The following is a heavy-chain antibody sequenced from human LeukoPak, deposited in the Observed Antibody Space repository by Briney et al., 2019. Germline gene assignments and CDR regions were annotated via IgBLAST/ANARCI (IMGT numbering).Heavy chain of an antibody. CDR1: GGSFSGYY. CDR2: IYYSGST. D-gene: IGHD3-3*01. J-gene: IGHJ4*02. Sequence: SETLSLTCAVYGGSFSGYYWSWIRQPPGKGLEWIGYIYYSGSTNYNPSLKSRVTISVDTSKNQFSLKLSSVTAADTAVYYCARVGEVTIFGVARFDYWGQGTLVTVSS. V-gene: IGHV4-59*01. CDR3: ARVGEVTIFGVARFDY.